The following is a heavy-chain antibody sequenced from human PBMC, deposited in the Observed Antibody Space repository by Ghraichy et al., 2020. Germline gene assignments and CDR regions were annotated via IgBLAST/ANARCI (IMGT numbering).Heavy chain of an antibody. V-gene: IGHV1-24*01. D-gene: IGHD3-10*01. CDR2: FDPEDGET. CDR3: ATVPGGLTHYYYGMDV. Sequence: ASVKVSCKVSGYTLTELSMHWVRQAPGKGLEWMGSFDPEDGETIYAQKFQGRVTMTEDTSTDTAYMELSSLRSEDTAVYYRATVPGGLTHYYYGMDVWGQGATVTVSS. J-gene: IGHJ6*02. CDR1: GYTLTELS.